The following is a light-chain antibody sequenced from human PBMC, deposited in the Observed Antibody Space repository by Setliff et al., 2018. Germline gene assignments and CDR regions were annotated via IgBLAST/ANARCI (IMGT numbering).Light chain of an antibody. J-gene: IGLJ1*01. CDR3: GSYTTRSTVG. V-gene: IGLV2-18*02. CDR2: EVS. CDR1: NSDVGFYNR. Sequence: SALTQPPSVSGSPGQSVTLSCTGSNSDVGFYNRVSWYQQPPGTAPKLLIYEVSNRPSGVPDRFSGSKSGNTASLTISGLQAEDEAAYYCGSYTTRSTVGFGTGTKGTVL.